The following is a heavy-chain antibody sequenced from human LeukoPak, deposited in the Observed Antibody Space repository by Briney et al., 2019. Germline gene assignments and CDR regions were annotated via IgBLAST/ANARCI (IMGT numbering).Heavy chain of an antibody. D-gene: IGHD6-6*01. V-gene: IGHV4-39*01. CDR2: IYYSGST. CDR3: ARNPPEYSSSSPYFDY. J-gene: IGHJ4*02. Sequence: SETLSLTCTASGGSISSSSYYWGWIRQPPGKGLEWIGSIYYSGSTYYNPSLKSRVTISVDTSKNQFSLKLSSVTAADTAVYYCARNPPEYSSSSPYFDYWGQGTLVTVSS. CDR1: GGSISSSSYY.